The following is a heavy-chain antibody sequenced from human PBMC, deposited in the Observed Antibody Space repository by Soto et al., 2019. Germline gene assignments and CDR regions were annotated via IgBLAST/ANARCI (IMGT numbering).Heavy chain of an antibody. CDR3: ARDLGAHDYGDYEGEGEGGFYYYYYGMDV. J-gene: IGHJ6*02. CDR2: INSDGSST. V-gene: IGHV3-74*01. Sequence: GGSLRLSCAASGFTFSSYWMHWVRQAPGKGLVWVSRINSDGSSTSYADSVKGRFTISRDNAKNTLYLQMNSLRAEDTAVYYCARDLGAHDYGDYEGEGEGGFYYYYYGMDVWGQGTTVTVSS. CDR1: GFTFSSYW. D-gene: IGHD4-17*01.